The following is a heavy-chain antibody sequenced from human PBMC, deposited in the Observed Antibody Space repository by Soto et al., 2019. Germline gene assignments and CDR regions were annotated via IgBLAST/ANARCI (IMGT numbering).Heavy chain of an antibody. CDR1: NDSMSNYY. CDR2: IFTSGST. CDR3: ARSSLRVGFDY. Sequence: PSETLSLTSIVSNDSMSNYYWSWIRQPAGKGLEWIGRIFTSGSTNYNPSLKSRVTMSVDTSKNQFSLKVRSVTAADTAVYFCARSSLRVGFDYWGQGTLVTVSS. J-gene: IGHJ4*02. V-gene: IGHV4-4*07.